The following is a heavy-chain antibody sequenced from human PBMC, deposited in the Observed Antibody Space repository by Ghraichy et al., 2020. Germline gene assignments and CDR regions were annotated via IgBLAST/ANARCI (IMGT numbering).Heavy chain of an antibody. CDR3: TRDLPHYYDSSGKGDDAFDI. CDR2: IRSKAYGGTT. D-gene: IGHD3-22*01. J-gene: IGHJ3*02. V-gene: IGHV3-49*03. CDR1: GFTFGDYA. Sequence: GGSLRLSCTASGFTFGDYAMSWFRQAPGKGLEWVGFIRSKAYGGTTEYAASVKGRFTISRDDSKSIAYLQMNSLKTEDTAVYYCTRDLPHYYDSSGKGDDAFDIWGQGTMVTVSS.